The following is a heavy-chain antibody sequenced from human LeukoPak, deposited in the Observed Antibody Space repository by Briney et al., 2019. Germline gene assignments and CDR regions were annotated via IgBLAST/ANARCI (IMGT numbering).Heavy chain of an antibody. D-gene: IGHD5-18*01. CDR3: ARDLGEAGYSYGFVSRWFDP. V-gene: IGHV4-39*07. Sequence: SETLSLTCTVSGDSISSSSSYWGWIRQPPGEGLEWIGSIYYSGSTYYNTSLKSRVTISVDTSKNQFSLKLSSVTAADTAVYYCARDLGEAGYSYGFVSRWFDPWGQGTLVTVSS. CDR1: GDSISSSSSY. J-gene: IGHJ5*02. CDR2: IYYSGST.